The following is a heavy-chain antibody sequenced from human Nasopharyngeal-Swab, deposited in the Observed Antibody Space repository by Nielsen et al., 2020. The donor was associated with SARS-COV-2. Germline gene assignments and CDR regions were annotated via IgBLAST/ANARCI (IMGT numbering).Heavy chain of an antibody. J-gene: IGHJ4*02. Sequence: GESLNISCAASGFTFSNAWMSWVRQAPGKGLEWVGRIKSKTDGGTTDYAAPVKGRFTISRDDSKNTLYLQMNSLKTEDTAVYYCTTDDVMITFGGVIVMDYWGQGTLVTVSS. CDR1: GFTFSNAW. V-gene: IGHV3-15*01. CDR3: TTDDVMITFGGVIVMDY. CDR2: IKSKTDGGTT. D-gene: IGHD3-16*02.